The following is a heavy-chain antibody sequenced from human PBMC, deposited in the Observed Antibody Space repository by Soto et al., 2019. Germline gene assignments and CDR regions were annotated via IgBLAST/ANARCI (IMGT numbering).Heavy chain of an antibody. D-gene: IGHD3-16*01. Sequence: GGSLRLSCAASGFSVNNYMSWVRQAPGKGLEWVSVMYGGGGTWYTDSVKGRFTISRDNSKNTLYLQMNSLRAEDTALYYCASAPSALYDYWGQGTLVTVSS. V-gene: IGHV3-53*01. CDR3: ASAPSALYDY. CDR2: MYGGGGT. CDR1: GFSVNNY. J-gene: IGHJ4*02.